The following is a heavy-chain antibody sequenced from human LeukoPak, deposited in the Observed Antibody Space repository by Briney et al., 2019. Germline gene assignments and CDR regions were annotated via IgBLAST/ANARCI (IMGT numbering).Heavy chain of an antibody. Sequence: ASVKVSCKASGYTFTSYYMHWVRQAPGQGLEWMGIINPSGGSTSYAQKFQGRVTMTRDMSTSTVYMELNSLRAEDTAVYYCAERGAEVGATIAPGDYWGQGTLVTVSS. V-gene: IGHV1-46*01. J-gene: IGHJ4*02. CDR3: AERGAEVGATIAPGDY. CDR1: GYTFTSYY. D-gene: IGHD1-26*01. CDR2: INPSGGST.